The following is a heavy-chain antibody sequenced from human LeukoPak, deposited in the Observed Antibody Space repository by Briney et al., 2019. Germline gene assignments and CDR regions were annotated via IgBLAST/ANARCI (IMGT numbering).Heavy chain of an antibody. J-gene: IGHJ6*04. D-gene: IGHD6-19*01. CDR2: MFVGSGNT. CDR1: GFTFTSSA. Sequence: ASVKVSCKASGFTFTSSAVQWLRQARGQRLELMGLMFVGSGNTNYVQKFQERDTITRDMSTSTAYMELSSVRSEDTAVYYCAGSAIAVAGQYCYGMDVWGKGTTVTVSS. CDR3: AGSAIAVAGQYCYGMDV. V-gene: IGHV1-58*01.